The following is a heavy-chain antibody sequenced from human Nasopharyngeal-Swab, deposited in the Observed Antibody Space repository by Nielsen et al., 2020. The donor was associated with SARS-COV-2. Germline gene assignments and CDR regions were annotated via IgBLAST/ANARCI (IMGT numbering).Heavy chain of an antibody. J-gene: IGHJ4*02. CDR2: ISGSGGST. CDR1: GFTFSSYA. Sequence: GESPKISCAASGFTFSSYAMSWVRQAPGKGLEWVSAISGSGGSTYYADSVKGRFTISRDNSKNTLYLQMNSLRAEDTAVYYCAKIPYDSSGFPQDYFDYWGQGTLVTVSS. CDR3: AKIPYDSSGFPQDYFDY. V-gene: IGHV3-23*01. D-gene: IGHD3-22*01.